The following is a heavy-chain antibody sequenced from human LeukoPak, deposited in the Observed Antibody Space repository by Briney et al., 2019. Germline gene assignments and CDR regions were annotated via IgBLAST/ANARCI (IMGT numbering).Heavy chain of an antibody. CDR1: GGSISSGGYS. CDR2: IYYSGST. Sequence: SETLSLTCTVSGGSISSGGYSWSWIRQHPGKGLEWIGYIYYSGSTYYNPSLKSRVTISVDTSKNQFSLKLSSVTAADTAVYYCARMDSSGWYGGGVWFDPWGQGTLVTVSS. CDR3: ARMDSSGWYGGGVWFDP. D-gene: IGHD6-19*01. J-gene: IGHJ5*02. V-gene: IGHV4-31*03.